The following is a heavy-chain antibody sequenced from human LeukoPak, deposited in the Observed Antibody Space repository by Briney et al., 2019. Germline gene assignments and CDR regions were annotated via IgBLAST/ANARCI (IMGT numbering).Heavy chain of an antibody. CDR1: GFTFSSYA. V-gene: IGHV3-30-3*01. CDR2: ISYDGSNK. CDR3: ARDGFSSSWYSIL. Sequence: QPGRSLRLSCAASGFTFSSYAMHWVRQAPGKGLEWVAVISYDGSNKYYADSVKGRFTISRDNSKNTLYLQMNSLRAEDTAVYYCARDGFSSSWYSILWGQGTLVTVSS. D-gene: IGHD6-13*01. J-gene: IGHJ4*02.